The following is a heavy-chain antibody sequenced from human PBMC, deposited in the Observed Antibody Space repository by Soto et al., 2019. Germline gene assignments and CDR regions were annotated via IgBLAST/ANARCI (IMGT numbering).Heavy chain of an antibody. CDR3: ARRWGGTFDY. CDR1: GGSISSYY. Sequence: SETLSLTCTVSGGSISSYYWSWIRQPPGKGLEWIGYIYYSGSTNYNPSLKSRVTISVDTSKNQFSLKLSSVTAADTAVYYCARRWGGTFDYWGQGPRSPSPQ. D-gene: IGHD2-21*01. CDR2: IYYSGST. J-gene: IGHJ4*02. V-gene: IGHV4-59*01.